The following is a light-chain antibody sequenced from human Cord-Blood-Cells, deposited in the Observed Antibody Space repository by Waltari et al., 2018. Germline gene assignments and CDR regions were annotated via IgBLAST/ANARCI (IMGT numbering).Light chain of an antibody. Sequence: EIVLTQSPATLSLSPGERATLSCRASQSVSSYLAWYQQKPAQAPRLLISDASNGATGIPARFSGSGSGTDFTLTISSLEPEDFAVYYCQQRSNWPLTFGGGTKVEIK. J-gene: IGKJ4*01. CDR3: QQRSNWPLT. CDR2: DAS. V-gene: IGKV3-11*01. CDR1: QSVSSY.